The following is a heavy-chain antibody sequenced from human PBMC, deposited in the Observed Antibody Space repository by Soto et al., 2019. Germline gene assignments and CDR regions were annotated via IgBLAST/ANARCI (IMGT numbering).Heavy chain of an antibody. D-gene: IGHD1-1*01. CDR2: ITSDGSPI. CDR1: GFTFSDYY. J-gene: IGHJ4*02. V-gene: IGHV3-11*01. CDR3: AGGEMSTISFDY. Sequence: PGGSLRLPCAASGFTFSDYYMSWIRQAPGKGLEWVSYITSDGSPIYYADSVRGRFTISRDSAKNSVSLQMNSLRAEDTAMYYCAGGEMSTISFDYWGQGTLVTVSS.